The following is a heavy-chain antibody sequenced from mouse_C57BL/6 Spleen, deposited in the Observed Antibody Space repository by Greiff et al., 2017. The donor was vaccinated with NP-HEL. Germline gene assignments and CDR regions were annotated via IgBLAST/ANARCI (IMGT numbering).Heavy chain of an antibody. CDR2: IDPETGGT. D-gene: IGHD2-3*01. Sequence: QVQLKHSGAELVRPGASVTLSCKASGYTFTDYEMHWVKQTPVHGLEWIGAIDPETGGTAYNQKFKGKAILTADKSSSTAYMELRSLTSEDSAVYYCTRNDGYYEGAMDYWGQGTSVTVSS. V-gene: IGHV1-15*01. CDR1: GYTFTDYE. CDR3: TRNDGYYEGAMDY. J-gene: IGHJ4*01.